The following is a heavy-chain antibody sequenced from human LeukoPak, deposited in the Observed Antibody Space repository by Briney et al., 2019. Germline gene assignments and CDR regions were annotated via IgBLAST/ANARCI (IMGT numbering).Heavy chain of an antibody. Sequence: ASVTVSCKASGYSFTRYGITWVRQAPGQGLEWMGWINPYNGNTNYAQKLRGRVTMTTDTSTSTAYMDLRSLRSDDTAVYYCARERSGWFFSNWGQGTLVTVSS. V-gene: IGHV1-18*01. CDR1: GYSFTRYG. CDR2: INPYNGNT. J-gene: IGHJ4*02. CDR3: ARERSGWFFSN. D-gene: IGHD6-19*01.